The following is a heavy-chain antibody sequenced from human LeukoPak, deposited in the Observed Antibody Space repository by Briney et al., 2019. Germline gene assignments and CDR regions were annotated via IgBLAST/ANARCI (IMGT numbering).Heavy chain of an antibody. CDR1: GYTFTSYD. D-gene: IGHD2-2*01. V-gene: IGHV1-8*01. J-gene: IGHJ6*02. CDR2: MNPNSGNT. Sequence: ASVKVSCKASGYTFTSYDINWVRQATGQGLEWMGWMNPNSGNTGYAQKFQGRVTMTRNTSISTAYMELSSLRSEDTAVYYCARGGWVYCSSTSCYGVRGYYYYGMDVWGQGTTVTVSS. CDR3: ARGGWVYCSSTSCYGVRGYYYYGMDV.